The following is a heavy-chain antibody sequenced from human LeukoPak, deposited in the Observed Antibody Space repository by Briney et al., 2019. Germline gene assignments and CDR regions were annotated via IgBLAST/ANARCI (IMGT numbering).Heavy chain of an antibody. V-gene: IGHV4-4*08. D-gene: IGHD3-22*01. Sequence: ASETLSLTCTVSGGSISSYYWSWIRQPPGKGLEWIGYIYDSGSTNYNPSLKSRVTISVDTSKNQFSLKLSSVTAADTAVYYCAGDNYYYDSSGYYSYWGQGTLVTVSS. CDR3: AGDNYYYDSSGYYSY. CDR2: IYDSGST. CDR1: GGSISSYY. J-gene: IGHJ4*02.